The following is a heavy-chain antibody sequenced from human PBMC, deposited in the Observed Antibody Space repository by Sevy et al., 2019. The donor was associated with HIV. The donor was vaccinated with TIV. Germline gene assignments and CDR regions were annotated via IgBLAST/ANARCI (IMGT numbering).Heavy chain of an antibody. CDR1: GASISNYY. CDR3: VRANFCSSTSCYDY. D-gene: IGHD2-2*01. J-gene: IGHJ4*02. CDR2: LYSGGNT. Sequence: SETLSLTCTVSGASISNYYWSWFRQPAGKGLEWIGHLYSGGNTNYNPSLKSRVTMSVDASKNQFFLNLSSVTAADTAVYYCVRANFCSSTSCYDYWGQGSLVTVSS. V-gene: IGHV4-4*07.